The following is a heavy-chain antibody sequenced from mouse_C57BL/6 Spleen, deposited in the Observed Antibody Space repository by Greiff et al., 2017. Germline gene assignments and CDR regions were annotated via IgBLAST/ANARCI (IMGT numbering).Heavy chain of an antibody. V-gene: IGHV10-1*01. D-gene: IGHD2-1*01. CDR3: VRHVRNYDYFDY. CDR1: GFSFNTYA. CDR2: IRSKSNNYAT. J-gene: IGHJ2*01. Sequence: DVKLVESGGGLVQPKGSLKLSCAASGFSFNTYAMNWVRQAPGKGLEWVARIRSKSNNYATYYADSVKDRFTISRDDSKSMLYLQMNNLKTEDTAMYYCVRHVRNYDYFDYWGQGTTLTVSS.